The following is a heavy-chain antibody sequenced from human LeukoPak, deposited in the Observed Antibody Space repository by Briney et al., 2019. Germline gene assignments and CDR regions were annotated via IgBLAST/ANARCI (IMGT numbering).Heavy chain of an antibody. CDR3: ARGTVAKGFDY. V-gene: IGHV4-31*03. J-gene: IGHJ4*02. Sequence: PSETLSLTCTVSGGSISSGGYYWSWIRQHPGKGLEWIGYIYYSGSTYYNPSLKSRVTISVDTSKNQFSLKLSSVTAADTAVYYCARGTVAKGFDYWGQGTLVTVSS. D-gene: IGHD4-23*01. CDR1: GGSISSGGYY. CDR2: IYYSGST.